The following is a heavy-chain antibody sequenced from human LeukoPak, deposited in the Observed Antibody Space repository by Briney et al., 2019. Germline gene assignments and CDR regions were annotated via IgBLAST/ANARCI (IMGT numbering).Heavy chain of an antibody. Sequence: SETLSLTCTVSGDSIGDYYWSWIRQPPGKGLEWIGYIYRSGHTHSNPSLKSRVTISVDTSKNQFSLKLSSVTAADTAVYYCARVRIVVVTAIPGAFDIWGQGTMVTVSS. CDR1: GDSIGDYY. CDR3: ARVRIVVVTAIPGAFDI. J-gene: IGHJ3*02. D-gene: IGHD2-21*02. CDR2: IYRSGHT. V-gene: IGHV4-59*12.